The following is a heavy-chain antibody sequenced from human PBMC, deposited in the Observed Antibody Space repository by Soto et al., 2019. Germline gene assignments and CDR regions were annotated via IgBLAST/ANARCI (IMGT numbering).Heavy chain of an antibody. CDR2: ISGSGGST. CDR3: AKVGRSGPATGLFDY. Sequence: LRLSCAASGFTFSSYAMSWVRQAPGKGLEWVSAISGSGGSTYYADSVKGRFTISRDNSKNTLYLQMNSLRAEDTAVYYCAKVGRSGPATGLFDYWGQGTLVTVSS. V-gene: IGHV3-23*01. J-gene: IGHJ4*02. D-gene: IGHD2-15*01. CDR1: GFTFSSYA.